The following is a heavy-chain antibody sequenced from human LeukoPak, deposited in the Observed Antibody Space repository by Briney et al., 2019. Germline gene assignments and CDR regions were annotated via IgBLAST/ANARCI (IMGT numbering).Heavy chain of an antibody. Sequence: SETLSLTCAAYGWTFSGYYWSWIRQPPGKGLEWIGEINRSGSTNYNASLKSRVTISVDTYKKQFSLKLSSVTVADTAVYYCARGRRTSAYYFDYWGQGTLVTVSS. CDR1: GWTFSGYY. J-gene: IGHJ4*02. V-gene: IGHV4-34*01. CDR2: INRSGST. CDR3: ARGRRTSAYYFDY.